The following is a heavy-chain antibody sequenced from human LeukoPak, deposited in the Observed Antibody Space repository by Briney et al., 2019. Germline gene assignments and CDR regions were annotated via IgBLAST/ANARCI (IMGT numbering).Heavy chain of an antibody. J-gene: IGHJ4*02. CDR1: GGSISSGGYY. CDR2: IYYSGST. D-gene: IGHD3-10*01. Sequence: SETLSLTRTVSGGSISSGGYYWSWIRQHPGKGLEWIGYIYYSGSTYYNPSLKSRVTISVDTSKNQFSLKLSSVTAADTAVYYCARVRDIGDNFDYWGQGTLVTVSS. CDR3: ARVRDIGDNFDY. V-gene: IGHV4-31*03.